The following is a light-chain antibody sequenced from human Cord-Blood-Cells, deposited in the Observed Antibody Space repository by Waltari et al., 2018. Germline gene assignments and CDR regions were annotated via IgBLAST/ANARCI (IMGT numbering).Light chain of an antibody. CDR2: EVR. CDR1: TSDVGGYTY. J-gene: IGLJ3*02. V-gene: IGLV2-14*01. Sequence: SALTQPASLSCSPGPSITISCTGTTSDVGGYTYVSGYQQHPGKAPKLRSDEVRKRPEGVYNRGAGAKSGNTAALTIAGLQAEDEAEEYGSAYTSSSTWVVGGGTKLTVL. CDR3: SAYTSSSTWV.